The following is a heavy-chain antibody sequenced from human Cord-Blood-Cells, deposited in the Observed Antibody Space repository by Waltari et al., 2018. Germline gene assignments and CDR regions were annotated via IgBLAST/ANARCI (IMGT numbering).Heavy chain of an antibody. V-gene: IGHV1-2*02. D-gene: IGHD6-13*01. CDR2: INPNSGGT. Sequence: QVQLVQSGAEVKKPGASVKVSCKASGYTFTGYYMHWVRQAPGQGREWMGWINPNSGGTNYAQKFQGRVTMTRDTSISTAYMELSRLRSDDTAVYYCACNPYSSSWYFAFDIWGQGTMVTVSS. CDR1: GYTFTGYY. J-gene: IGHJ3*02. CDR3: ACNPYSSSWYFAFDI.